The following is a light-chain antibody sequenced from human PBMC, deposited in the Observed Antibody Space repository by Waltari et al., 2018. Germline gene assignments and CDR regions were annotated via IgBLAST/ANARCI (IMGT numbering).Light chain of an antibody. CDR2: DAS. J-gene: IGKJ4*01. V-gene: IGKV3-11*01. CDR1: QSVSTY. Sequence: EVVLTQYPATLSLSPGDIATPSCRASQSVSTYLAWDQHKPGQAPRLLIYDASNRATGIPARFSGSGSGTDFTLTISSLEPEDFAVYYCQQRTNWQLTFGGGTKVEIK. CDR3: QQRTNWQLT.